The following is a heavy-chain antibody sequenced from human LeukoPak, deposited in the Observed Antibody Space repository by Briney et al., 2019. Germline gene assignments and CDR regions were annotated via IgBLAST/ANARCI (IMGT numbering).Heavy chain of an antibody. CDR1: GYAFTSFD. CDR3: ARGPPNWGMVGY. V-gene: IGHV1-8*01. Sequence: ASVKVSCKASGYAFTSFDFNWVRQATGQGLEWMGWMKSNNGHTGYAQKFQGRVTMTRDTSISTAYMELSSLTFEDTAVYYCARGPPNWGMVGYWGQGTLVTVSS. D-gene: IGHD7-27*01. J-gene: IGHJ4*02. CDR2: MKSNNGHT.